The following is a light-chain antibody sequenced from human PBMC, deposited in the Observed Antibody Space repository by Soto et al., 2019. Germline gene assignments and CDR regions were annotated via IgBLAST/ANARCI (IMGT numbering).Light chain of an antibody. CDR2: RND. Sequence: QSVLTQSPSASGTPGQRVTISCSGSSSNIGSNYVYWYQQLPGTAPKLLIYRNDQRPSGVPDRFFGSKSGTSASLAISGLRSEDEADYFCAAWDASLSGWVFGGGTKLTVL. V-gene: IGLV1-47*01. CDR3: AAWDASLSGWV. CDR1: SSNIGSNY. J-gene: IGLJ3*02.